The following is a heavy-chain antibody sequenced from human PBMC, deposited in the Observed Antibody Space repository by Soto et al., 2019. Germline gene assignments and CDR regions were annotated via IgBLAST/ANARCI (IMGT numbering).Heavy chain of an antibody. CDR3: ACAHKYQLQDCYGMDV. CDR1: GSTFTGSS. D-gene: IGHD2-2*01. CDR2: INRNSGGT. Sequence: GASVLVSCWASGSTFTGSSMLWVRQAPGQGLEWRGWINRNSGGTTYAQKFQGNDSRTREASISADFLELSRLRSDDTTGWECACAHKYQLQDCYGMDVWCQGTTVTDSS. V-gene: IGHV1-2*02. J-gene: IGHJ6*02.